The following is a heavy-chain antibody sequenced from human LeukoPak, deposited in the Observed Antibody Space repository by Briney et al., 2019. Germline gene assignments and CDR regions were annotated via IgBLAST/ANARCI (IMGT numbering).Heavy chain of an antibody. D-gene: IGHD6-19*01. CDR2: FYSDEST. CDR1: GGSISSYY. CDR3: ARDPRPRGWSLFDY. Sequence: PSETLSLTCTVSGGSISSYYWSWIRQPPGKGLEWIGYFYSDESTRYNPSLKSRVTISVDTSKNQFSLKLISVTAADTAVYYCARDPRPRGWSLFDYWGQGTLVTVSS. J-gene: IGHJ4*01. V-gene: IGHV4-59*01.